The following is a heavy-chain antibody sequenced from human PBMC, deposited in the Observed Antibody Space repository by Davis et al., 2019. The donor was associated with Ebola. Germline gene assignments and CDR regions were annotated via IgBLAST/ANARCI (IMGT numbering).Heavy chain of an antibody. V-gene: IGHV1-69*13. CDR3: ARVRMTGHSDP. J-gene: IGHJ5*02. CDR1: GYTFTSYG. Sequence: SVKVSCKASGYTFTSYGISWVRQAPGQGLEWMGGIIPIFGTANYAQKFQGRVTITADESTSTAYMELSSLRSEDTAVYYCARVRMTGHSDPWGQGTLVTVSS. CDR2: IIPIFGTA. D-gene: IGHD3-9*01.